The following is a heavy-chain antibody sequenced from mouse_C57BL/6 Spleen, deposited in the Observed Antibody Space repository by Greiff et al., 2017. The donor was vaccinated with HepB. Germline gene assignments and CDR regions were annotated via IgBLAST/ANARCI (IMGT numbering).Heavy chain of an antibody. CDR1: GYTFTSYW. CDR2: IDPSDSET. D-gene: IGHD1-1*01. V-gene: IGHV1-52*01. Sequence: VQLQQSGAELVRPGSSVKLSCKASGYTFTSYWMHWVKQRPIQGLEWIGNIDPSDSETHYNQKFKDKATLTVDKYSSTAYMQLRSLTSEDSAVYYCAREVTYYCGVSFAYGGQGTLGTGSA. CDR3: AREVTYYCGVSFAY. J-gene: IGHJ3*01.